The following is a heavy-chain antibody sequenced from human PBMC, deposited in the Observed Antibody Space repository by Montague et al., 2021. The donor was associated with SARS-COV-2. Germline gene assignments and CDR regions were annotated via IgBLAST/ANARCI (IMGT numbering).Heavy chain of an antibody. CDR3: ASLTLGYCSSTSCYSDWFDP. Sequence: SETLSLTCAVYGGSFSGYYRSLIRQPPGKGLEWIGEINHSGSTNYNPSLKSRVTISVDTSKNQFSLKLSSVTAADTAVSYCASLTLGYCSSTSCYSDWFDPWGQGTLVTVSS. CDR2: INHSGST. J-gene: IGHJ5*02. D-gene: IGHD2-2*02. CDR1: GGSFSGYY. V-gene: IGHV4-34*01.